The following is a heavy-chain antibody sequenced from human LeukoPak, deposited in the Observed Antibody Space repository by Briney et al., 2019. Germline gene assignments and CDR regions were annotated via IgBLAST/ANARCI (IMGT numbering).Heavy chain of an antibody. Sequence: PGGTLRLSCTASGFTFHDYGMHWVRQAPGKGLEWVAFIRYDGSNKYYADSVKGRFTISRDNSKNTLYLQMNSLRAEDMAVYYCANLWFGESYRDYWGQGTLVTVSS. V-gene: IGHV3-30*02. CDR1: GFTFHDYG. CDR3: ANLWFGESYRDY. J-gene: IGHJ4*02. D-gene: IGHD3-10*01. CDR2: IRYDGSNK.